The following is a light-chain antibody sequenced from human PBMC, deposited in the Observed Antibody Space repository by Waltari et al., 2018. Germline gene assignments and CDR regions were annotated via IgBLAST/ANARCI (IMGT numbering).Light chain of an antibody. Sequence: SYELTQPPSVSVSPGQTARIPCPGDAFPNAFTSWYQQKPGQAPLLLMYRDTERPSVIPERFSGSTSGTIVTLTITGVQAEDEADYYCQSTDSSGDFVVFGGGTRLTVL. V-gene: IGLV3-25*03. CDR3: QSTDSSGDFVV. CDR1: AFPNAF. J-gene: IGLJ2*01. CDR2: RDT.